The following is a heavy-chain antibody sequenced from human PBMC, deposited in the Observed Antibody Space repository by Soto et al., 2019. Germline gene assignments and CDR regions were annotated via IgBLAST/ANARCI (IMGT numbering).Heavy chain of an antibody. D-gene: IGHD2-8*01. CDR2: MNPNSGNT. Sequence: ASVKVSCKASGYTFTTYNINWVRQATGQGLEWMGWMNPNSGNTGYAQKFQDRITLTRDTSITTAYMELSSLTSDDTAVYFCVRYGVAPAYWGQGTQVTVS. CDR1: GYTFTTYN. J-gene: IGHJ4*02. CDR3: VRYGVAPAY. V-gene: IGHV1-8*02.